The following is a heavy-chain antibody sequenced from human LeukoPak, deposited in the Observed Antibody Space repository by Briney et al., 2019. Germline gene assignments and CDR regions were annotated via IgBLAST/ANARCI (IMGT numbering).Heavy chain of an antibody. CDR2: ISAYNGNT. D-gene: IGHD2-15*01. Sequence: ASVKVSCKASGYTFTSYGISWVRQAPGQGLEWMGWISAYNGNTNYAQKLQGRVTMTTDTSTSTAYMELRSLRSDDTAVYYCARAPRYCSGGSCYGEFDYWGQGTLVTVSP. V-gene: IGHV1-18*01. CDR3: ARAPRYCSGGSCYGEFDY. J-gene: IGHJ4*02. CDR1: GYTFTSYG.